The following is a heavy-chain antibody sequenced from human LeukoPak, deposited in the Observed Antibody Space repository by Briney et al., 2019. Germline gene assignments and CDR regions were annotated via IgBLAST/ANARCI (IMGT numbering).Heavy chain of an antibody. CDR1: GFTFSTSA. Sequence: GGSLRLSCTTSGFTFSTSAMNWVRQAPGKGLEWVSSINNVGSHIYYADSVRGRFIISRDNAKNSFFLQMSNLRAEDTAVYYCARDPTHYLRYGYFDYWGQGILVTVSS. CDR3: ARDPTHYLRYGYFDY. CDR2: INNVGSHI. V-gene: IGHV3-21*01. J-gene: IGHJ4*02. D-gene: IGHD3-9*01.